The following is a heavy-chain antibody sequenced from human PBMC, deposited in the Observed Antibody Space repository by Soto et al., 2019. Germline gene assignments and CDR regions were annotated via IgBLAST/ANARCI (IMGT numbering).Heavy chain of an antibody. D-gene: IGHD1-26*01. Sequence: PGGSLRLSCAASGFTFSDHYMGWVRQAPGKGLEWVGRTRNKVDSYTTEYAASVRGRFTISRDDSKTSLYLQMNSLKTEDTALYYCATGTVGAMDYWGQGTLVTVS. CDR2: TRNKVDSYTT. CDR1: GFTFSDHY. J-gene: IGHJ4*02. V-gene: IGHV3-72*01. CDR3: ATGTVGAMDY.